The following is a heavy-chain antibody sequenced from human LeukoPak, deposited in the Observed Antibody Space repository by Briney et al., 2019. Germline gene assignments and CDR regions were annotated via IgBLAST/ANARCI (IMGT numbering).Heavy chain of an antibody. V-gene: IGHV1-2*06. CDR2: INPNSGCT. D-gene: IGHD2-15*01. CDR3: AREENCSGGSCYYY. J-gene: IGHJ4*02. Sequence: ASVKVSCKASGYTFTAYYIPWVRQAPGQGLEWMGRINPNSGCTNCAQNFQGRVTMTRDTSITTAYMELNKLTSDDTAVYYCAREENCSGGSCYYYWGQGTLVTVSS. CDR1: GYTFTAYY.